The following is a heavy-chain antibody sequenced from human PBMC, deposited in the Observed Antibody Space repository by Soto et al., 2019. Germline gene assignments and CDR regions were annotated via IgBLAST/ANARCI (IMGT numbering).Heavy chain of an antibody. CDR3: ARGDLRWFGELLGPMDV. V-gene: IGHV4-34*01. Sequence: QVQLQQWGAGLLKPSETLSLTCAVYGGSFSGYYWSWIRQPPGKGLEWIGEINHSGSTNYNPSLKSRVTISVDTSKNQFSLKLSSVTAADTAVYYCARGDLRWFGELLGPMDVWGKGTTVTVSS. CDR2: INHSGST. J-gene: IGHJ6*03. CDR1: GGSFSGYY. D-gene: IGHD3-10*01.